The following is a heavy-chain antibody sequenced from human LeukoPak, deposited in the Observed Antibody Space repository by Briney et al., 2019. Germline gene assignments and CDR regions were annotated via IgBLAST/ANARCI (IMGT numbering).Heavy chain of an antibody. Sequence: ASVKVSCKTSGYTFSDYYLHWVRQAPGQGLEWMGWINPSSGGTKYVQKFQGRVTMTRDTSISTGYMELSRLRSDDTAVYYCARPIRGSYVEDAFEMWGQGTMVTVSA. J-gene: IGHJ3*02. D-gene: IGHD1-26*01. CDR3: ARPIRGSYVEDAFEM. V-gene: IGHV1-2*02. CDR1: GYTFSDYY. CDR2: INPSSGGT.